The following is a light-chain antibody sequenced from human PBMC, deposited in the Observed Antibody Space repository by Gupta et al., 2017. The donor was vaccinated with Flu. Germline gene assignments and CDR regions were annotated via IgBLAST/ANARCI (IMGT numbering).Light chain of an antibody. J-gene: IGKJ2*02. Sequence: VVMTQSPLSLPVTVGQPASISCRSSQGLLYSDGNTYLHWFQQRPGHSPRRLMHLVSYRESGVPYRFSGSGSGTDCTLNISRVEAEDFGVYYCLQDANATCTFGQGTKVEIK. CDR3: LQDANATCT. V-gene: IGKV2-30*01. CDR1: QGLLYSDGNTY. CDR2: LVS.